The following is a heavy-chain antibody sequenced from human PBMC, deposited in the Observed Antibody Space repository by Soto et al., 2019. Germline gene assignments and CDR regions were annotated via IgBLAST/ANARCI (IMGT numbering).Heavy chain of an antibody. D-gene: IGHD3-3*01. CDR2: INPNSGGT. J-gene: IGHJ5*02. Sequence: GASVKVSCKASGYTFTGYYMHWVRQAPGQGLEWMGRINPNSGGTNYAQKFQGRVTMTRDTSISTAYMELSRLRSDDTAVFYCARDQDYDFWSGYNNWFDPWGQGTLVTVSS. CDR3: ARDQDYDFWSGYNNWFDP. V-gene: IGHV1-2*06. CDR1: GYTFTGYY.